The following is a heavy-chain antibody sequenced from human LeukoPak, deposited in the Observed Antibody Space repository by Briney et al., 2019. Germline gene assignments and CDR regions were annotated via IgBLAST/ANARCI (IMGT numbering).Heavy chain of an antibody. J-gene: IGHJ3*02. Sequence: PSETLSLTCAVYGGSFSGYYWSWLRQPPGKGLEWIGEINHSGSTNYNPSLKSRVTISVDTSKNQFSLKLSSVTAADTAVYYCARDPGSGWFHDAFDIWGQGTMVTGSS. CDR1: GGSFSGYY. V-gene: IGHV4-34*01. CDR3: ARDPGSGWFHDAFDI. D-gene: IGHD6-19*01. CDR2: INHSGST.